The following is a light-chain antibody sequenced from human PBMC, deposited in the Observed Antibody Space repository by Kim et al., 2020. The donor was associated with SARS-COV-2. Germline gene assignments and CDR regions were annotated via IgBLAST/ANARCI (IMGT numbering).Light chain of an antibody. V-gene: IGKV1-33*01. CDR2: YAS. CDR1: QDIRNY. J-gene: IGKJ5*01. Sequence: DIQMTQSPSSLSASVGDRVTITCQASQDIRNYLNWFQQKPGKAPKLLIYYASNLETGVPSRFSGSGSGTDFTFTISSLQPEDIATYYCKQYNTLPVTVGQGTRLEIK. CDR3: KQYNTLPVT.